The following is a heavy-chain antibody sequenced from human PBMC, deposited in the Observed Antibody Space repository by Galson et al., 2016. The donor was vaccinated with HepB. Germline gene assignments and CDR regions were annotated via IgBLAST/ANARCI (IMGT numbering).Heavy chain of an antibody. V-gene: IGHV4-31*03. Sequence: TLSLTCTVSGASISSRGYWSWIRQPPGKGLEWIGYIHYTGSTYYNPSLNSRVIISVDTSKNQFSLNLSSVTAADTAVYYCAGVVLGEDAQFDAWGQGTLVTVSS. J-gene: IGHJ4*02. CDR1: GASISSRGY. CDR3: AGVVLGEDAQFDA. CDR2: IHYTGST.